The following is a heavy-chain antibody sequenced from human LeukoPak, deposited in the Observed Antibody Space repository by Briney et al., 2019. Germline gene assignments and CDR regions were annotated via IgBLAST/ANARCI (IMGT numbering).Heavy chain of an antibody. Sequence: WASVKVSRKVSGYTLTELSMHWVRQAPGKGLEWMGGFDPEDGETIYAQKFQGRVTMTEDTSTDTAYMELSSLRSEDAAVYYCATWYDILTGYFDYWGQGTLVTVSS. D-gene: IGHD3-9*01. J-gene: IGHJ4*02. CDR2: FDPEDGET. CDR1: GYTLTELS. CDR3: ATWYDILTGYFDY. V-gene: IGHV1-24*01.